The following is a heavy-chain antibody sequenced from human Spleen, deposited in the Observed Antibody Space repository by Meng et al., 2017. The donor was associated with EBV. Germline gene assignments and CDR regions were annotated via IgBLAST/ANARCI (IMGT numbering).Heavy chain of an antibody. CDR2: ISGYTGNT. V-gene: IGHV1-18*01. D-gene: IGHD3-3*01. CDR1: GYTFISDG. CDR3: ARADYDFWTGSSPLGD. Sequence: GPRVQAGAAGKKPGALVKVSCKASGYTFISDGIAWVRQAPGQGLEWMGWISGYTGNTKYAQKFKDRVTVTRDTSTRTAYMELRSLRSDDTAVYYCARADYDFWTGSSPLGDWGQGTLVTVSS. J-gene: IGHJ4*02.